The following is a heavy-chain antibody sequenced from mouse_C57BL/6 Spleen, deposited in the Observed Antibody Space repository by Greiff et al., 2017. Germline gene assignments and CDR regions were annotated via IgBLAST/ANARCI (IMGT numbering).Heavy chain of an antibody. J-gene: IGHJ2*01. V-gene: IGHV14-4*01. D-gene: IGHD1-1*01. Sequence: VQLQQSGAELVRPGASVKLSCTASGFNIKDDYMHWVKQRPEQGLEWIGWIDPENGDTEYASKFQGKATITADTSSNTAYLQLSSLTSEDTAVYYGTTSTVLARDYWGQGTTLTVSS. CDR2: IDPENGDT. CDR1: GFNIKDDY. CDR3: TTSTVLARDY.